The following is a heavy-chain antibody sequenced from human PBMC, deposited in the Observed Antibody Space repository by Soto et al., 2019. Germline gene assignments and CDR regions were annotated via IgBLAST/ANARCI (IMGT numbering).Heavy chain of an antibody. Sequence: GGSLRLSCAASGFPFSSYAMSWVRQAPGKGLEWVSAISGSGGSTYYADSVKGRFTISRDNSKNTLYLQMNSLRAEDTAVYYCAKQWLVSGYFDYWGQGTLVTVSS. J-gene: IGHJ4*02. D-gene: IGHD6-19*01. CDR1: GFPFSSYA. CDR3: AKQWLVSGYFDY. V-gene: IGHV3-23*01. CDR2: ISGSGGST.